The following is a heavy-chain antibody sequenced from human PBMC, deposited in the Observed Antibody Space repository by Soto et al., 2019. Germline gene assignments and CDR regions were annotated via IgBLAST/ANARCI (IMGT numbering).Heavy chain of an antibody. CDR2: IYYIGST. Sequence: QVQLQESGPGLVKPSETLSLTCSVSGGSVTSGRDYWGWIRQTPGKGLEWIGSIYYIGSTYVNPALKSRFTLSVDTSKNRFSLRLTSVSAADSAVYYCARQEYQLVNNFQSWGLRILVTVSS. CDR1: GGSVTSGRDY. D-gene: IGHD2-2*01. V-gene: IGHV4-39*01. CDR3: ARQEYQLVNNFQS. J-gene: IGHJ1*01.